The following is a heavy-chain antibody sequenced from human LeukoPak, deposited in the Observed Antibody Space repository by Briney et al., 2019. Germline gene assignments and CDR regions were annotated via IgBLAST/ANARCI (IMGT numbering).Heavy chain of an antibody. Sequence: GASVKVSCKASGYTFTSYYMHWVRQAPGQGLEWMGIINPSGGSTSYAQKFQGRVTMTRDTSTSTVYMGLSSLRSEDTAVYYCARDGTVTMAFDLWGRGTLVTVSS. CDR1: GYTFTSYY. D-gene: IGHD4-17*01. CDR2: INPSGGST. CDR3: ARDGTVTMAFDL. J-gene: IGHJ2*01. V-gene: IGHV1-46*01.